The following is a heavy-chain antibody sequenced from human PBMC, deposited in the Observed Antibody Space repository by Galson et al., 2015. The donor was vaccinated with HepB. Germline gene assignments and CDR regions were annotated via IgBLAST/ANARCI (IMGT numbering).Heavy chain of an antibody. D-gene: IGHD1-7*01. CDR1: GDSVSSNSAA. Sequence: CAISGDSVSSNSAAWNWIRQSPSRGLEWLGRTYYRSKWYNDCAVSVKSRITINPDTSKNQFSLQLNSVTPEDTAVYYCARDSTPYNWNYFDAFDIWGQGTMVTVSS. J-gene: IGHJ3*02. CDR3: ARDSTPYNWNYFDAFDI. CDR2: TYYRSKWYN. V-gene: IGHV6-1*01.